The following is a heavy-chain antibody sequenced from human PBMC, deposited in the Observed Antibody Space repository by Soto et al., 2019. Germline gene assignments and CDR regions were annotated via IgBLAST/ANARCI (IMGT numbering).Heavy chain of an antibody. CDR2: MYPSGNT. V-gene: IGHV4-4*07. Sequence: QVQLQESGPGLVKPSETLSVTCSVSGGSIRDYDWSWIRQPAGRGLEWVGRMYPSGNTKYNPSLKSRVTMSADTSVNQFSLTLTSVTAADTAIYYCARMYNSGYYRPEGDSYFYGLDVWGQGTTVTVSS. D-gene: IGHD6-19*01. J-gene: IGHJ6*02. CDR3: ARMYNSGYYRPEGDSYFYGLDV. CDR1: GGSIRDYD.